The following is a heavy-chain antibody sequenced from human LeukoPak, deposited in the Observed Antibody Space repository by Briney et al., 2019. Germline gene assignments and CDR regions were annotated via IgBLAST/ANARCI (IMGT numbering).Heavy chain of an antibody. Sequence: SETLSLTCTVSGGSISSSSYYWSWIRQPPGKGLEWIGYTYYRGSTNYNPSLKSRVTFSVDTSKNQFSLKLNSVTAADTAVYYCARGGDYGDLRYFDYWGQGTLVTVSS. CDR1: GGSISSSSYY. D-gene: IGHD4-17*01. J-gene: IGHJ4*02. V-gene: IGHV4-61*01. CDR2: TYYRGST. CDR3: ARGGDYGDLRYFDY.